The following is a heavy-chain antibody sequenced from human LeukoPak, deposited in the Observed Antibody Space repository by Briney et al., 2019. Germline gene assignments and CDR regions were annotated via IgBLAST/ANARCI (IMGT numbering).Heavy chain of an antibody. J-gene: IGHJ5*02. D-gene: IGHD3-10*01. V-gene: IGHV4-4*07. CDR1: GFTFSSYW. Sequence: GSLRLSCAASGFTFSSYWMSWIRQPAGKGLEWIGRIYTSGSTNYNPSLKSRVTMSVDTSKNQFSLKLSSVTAADTAVYYCARGAGSYYNSWFDPWGQGTLVTVSS. CDR3: ARGAGSYYNSWFDP. CDR2: IYTSGST.